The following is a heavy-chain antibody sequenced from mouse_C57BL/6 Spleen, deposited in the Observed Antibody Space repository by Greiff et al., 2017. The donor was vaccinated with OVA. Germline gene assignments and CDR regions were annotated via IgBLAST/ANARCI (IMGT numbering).Heavy chain of an antibody. Sequence: LEESGAELVKPGASVKISCKASGYAFSSYWMNWVKQRPGKGLEWIGQIYPGDGDTNYNGKFKGKATLTADKSSSTAYMQLSSLTSEDSAVYCCAREGLGGGFAYWGQGTLVTVSA. V-gene: IGHV1-80*01. CDR3: AREGLGGGFAY. J-gene: IGHJ3*01. CDR2: IYPGDGDT. CDR1: GYAFSSYW. D-gene: IGHD4-1*01.